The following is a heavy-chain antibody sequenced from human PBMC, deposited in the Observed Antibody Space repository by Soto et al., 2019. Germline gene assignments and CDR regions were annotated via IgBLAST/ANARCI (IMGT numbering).Heavy chain of an antibody. V-gene: IGHV3-21*04. CDR2: ISSSSSYI. J-gene: IGHJ4*02. D-gene: IGHD3-3*01. Sequence: PGGSLRLSCAASGFTFSSYSMNWVRQAPGKGLEWVSSISSSSSYIYYADSVKGRFTISRDNAKNSLYLQMNSLRAEDTAVYYCARVAITIFGVGNFDYWGQGTLVTVSS. CDR3: ARVAITIFGVGNFDY. CDR1: GFTFSSYS.